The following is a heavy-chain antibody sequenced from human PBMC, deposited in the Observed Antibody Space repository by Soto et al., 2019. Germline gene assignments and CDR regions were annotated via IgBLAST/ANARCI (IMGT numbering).Heavy chain of an antibody. CDR1: GGSFSGYY. J-gene: IGHJ5*02. D-gene: IGHD6-25*01. V-gene: IGHV4-34*01. CDR3: ARRSAAGP. Sequence: QVQLQQWGAGLLKPSETLSLTCAVYGGSFSGYYWSWIRQPPGKGLEWIWEINHSGSTNYNPSLKSRVTISVDTSKNQFSLKLSSVTAADTAVYYCARRSAAGPWGQGTLVTVSS. CDR2: INHSGST.